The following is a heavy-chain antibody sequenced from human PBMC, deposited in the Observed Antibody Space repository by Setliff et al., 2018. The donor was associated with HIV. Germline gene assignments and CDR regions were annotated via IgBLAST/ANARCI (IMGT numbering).Heavy chain of an antibody. V-gene: IGHV3-23*01. D-gene: IGHD6-19*01. CDR2: ISGSGGST. J-gene: IGHJ4*02. CDR1: GFTFSSYA. Sequence: GGSLRLSCAASGFTFSSYAMSWVRQAPGKGLEWVSTISGSGGSTYYADSVKGRFTISRDNSKNTLYLQMNSLRAEDTAVYYCAKDPTTGAVAVYYFDYWGQGTLVTVSS. CDR3: AKDPTTGAVAVYYFDY.